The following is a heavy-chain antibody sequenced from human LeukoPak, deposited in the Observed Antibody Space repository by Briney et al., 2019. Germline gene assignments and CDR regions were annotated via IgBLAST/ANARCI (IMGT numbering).Heavy chain of an antibody. Sequence: SETLSLTCTVSGASITTYYWTWIRQPPGKRLEWIGYIYHSGSTNYNPSLKSRVTISLDTSRNQFSLRLSSVTAADTAVYFCAREYSTSSEGDYFDYWGQGSLVTVSS. CDR2: IYHSGST. D-gene: IGHD6-6*01. V-gene: IGHV4-59*01. J-gene: IGHJ4*02. CDR1: GASITTYY. CDR3: AREYSTSSEGDYFDY.